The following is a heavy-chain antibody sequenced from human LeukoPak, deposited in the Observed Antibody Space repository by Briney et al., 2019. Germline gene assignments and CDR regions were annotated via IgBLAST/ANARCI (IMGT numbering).Heavy chain of an antibody. CDR2: MSSSSSTI. Sequence: GGSLRLSCAASGFTFSSYSMNWVRQAPGKGLEWVSYMSSSSSTIYYADSVKGRFTISRDNAKNSVYLQMNSLRDEDTAVYYCARGGTFGGIIVYWGQGTLATVSS. V-gene: IGHV3-48*02. CDR3: ARGGTFGGIIVY. D-gene: IGHD3-16*02. J-gene: IGHJ4*02. CDR1: GFTFSSYS.